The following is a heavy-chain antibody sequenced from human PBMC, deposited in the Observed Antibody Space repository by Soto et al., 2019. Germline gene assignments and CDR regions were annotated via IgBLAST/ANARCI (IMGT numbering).Heavy chain of an antibody. CDR2: ISYDGSNK. Sequence: PGGSLRLSCAASGFTFSSYGMHWVRQAPGKGLEWVAVISYDGSNKYYADSVKGRFTISRDNSKNTLYLQMNSLRAEDTAVYYCAKDLEYSSSWYGSGQEAYWGQGTLVTVSS. CDR3: AKDLEYSSSWYGSGQEAY. J-gene: IGHJ4*02. V-gene: IGHV3-30*18. CDR1: GFTFSSYG. D-gene: IGHD6-13*01.